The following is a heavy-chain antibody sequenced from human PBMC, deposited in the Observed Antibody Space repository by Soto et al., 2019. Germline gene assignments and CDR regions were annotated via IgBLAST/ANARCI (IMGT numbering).Heavy chain of an antibody. CDR2: VSGSGNTT. J-gene: IGHJ4*02. CDR1: GVTFSNYA. V-gene: IGHV3-23*01. D-gene: IGHD6-19*01. CDR3: SKIWAFLVAGPIDY. Sequence: EVQLLESGGGLVQPGGSLRLSCAVSGVTFSNYAMSWVRQTPGRGLEWLSGVSGSGNTTYYADSVKSRFTISRDNSKHPLYLHMHNLTAGDTAVYNCSKIWAFLVAGPIDYWGQGTLVTFSS.